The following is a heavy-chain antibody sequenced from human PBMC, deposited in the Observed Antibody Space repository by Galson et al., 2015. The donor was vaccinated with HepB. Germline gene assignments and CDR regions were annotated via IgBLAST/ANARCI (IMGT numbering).Heavy chain of an antibody. V-gene: IGHV6-1*01. CDR2: TYYRSQWYS. J-gene: IGHJ4*02. CDR3: ARAWTSRPSTRQTDHFDY. Sequence: CAISGDSVSGRTASWNWIRQSPPRGLEWLGRTYYRSQWYSEYSASVRGRMTISPDTSENQFSLHLSSVTPEDTAIYFCARAWTSRPSTRQTDHFDYWGQGTLVTVSS. D-gene: IGHD1-1*01. CDR1: GDSVSGRTAS.